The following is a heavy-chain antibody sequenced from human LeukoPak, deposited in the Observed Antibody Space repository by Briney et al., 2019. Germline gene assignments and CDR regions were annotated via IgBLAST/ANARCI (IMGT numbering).Heavy chain of an antibody. CDR3: ASLGYCSSTSCYHSYNWFDP. Sequence: GASVKVSCKASGGTFSSYAISWVRQAPGQGLEWMGGIIPIFGTANYAQKFPGRVTITADESTSTAYMELSSLRSEDTAVYYCASLGYCSSTSCYHSYNWFDPWGQGTLVTVSS. CDR2: IIPIFGTA. D-gene: IGHD2-2*01. J-gene: IGHJ5*02. CDR1: GGTFSSYA. V-gene: IGHV1-69*13.